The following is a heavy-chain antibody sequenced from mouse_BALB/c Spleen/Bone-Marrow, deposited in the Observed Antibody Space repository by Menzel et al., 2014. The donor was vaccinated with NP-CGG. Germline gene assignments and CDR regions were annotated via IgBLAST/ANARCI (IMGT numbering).Heavy chain of an antibody. Sequence: DVQLQESGAELVKPGASVRLSCTASGFNIKDTYIHWVKQRPEQGLEWIGRIDPANGNTKYDPKFQGKATITADTSSNTAYLQLSSLTSEDTAVYYCASYRLRTHFDYWGQGTTLTVSS. CDR3: ASYRLRTHFDY. CDR2: IDPANGNT. D-gene: IGHD2-14*01. CDR1: GFNIKDTY. J-gene: IGHJ2*01. V-gene: IGHV14-3*02.